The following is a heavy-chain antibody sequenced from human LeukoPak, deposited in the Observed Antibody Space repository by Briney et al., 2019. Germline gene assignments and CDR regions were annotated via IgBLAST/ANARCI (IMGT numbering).Heavy chain of an antibody. Sequence: SVKVSCKASGYTFTGYYMHWVRQAPGQGLEWMGGIIPIFGTANYAQKFQGRVTITADESTSTAYMELSSLRSEDTAVYYCATSSNYYGSGPFDYWGQGTLVTVSS. J-gene: IGHJ4*02. V-gene: IGHV1-69*13. CDR3: ATSSNYYGSGPFDY. CDR1: GYTFTGYY. CDR2: IIPIFGTA. D-gene: IGHD3-10*01.